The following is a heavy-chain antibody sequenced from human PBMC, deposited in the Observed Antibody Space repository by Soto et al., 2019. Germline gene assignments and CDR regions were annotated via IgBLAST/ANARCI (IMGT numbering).Heavy chain of an antibody. Sequence: GGSLRLSCAASGFTFSSYSMNWVRQAPGKGLEWVSYISSSSSTIYYADSVKGRFTISRDKAKNSLYLQMNSLRDEDRAVDCCARRPGREGGGDYWGQGTLVTVSS. CDR3: ARRPGREGGGDY. J-gene: IGHJ4*02. CDR1: GFTFSSYS. V-gene: IGHV3-48*02. D-gene: IGHD3-10*01. CDR2: ISSSSSTI.